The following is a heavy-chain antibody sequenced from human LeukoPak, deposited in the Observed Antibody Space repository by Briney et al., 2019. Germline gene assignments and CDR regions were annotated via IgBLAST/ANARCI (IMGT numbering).Heavy chain of an antibody. Sequence: GGSLRLSCAASGFTVSNNYMSWVRQAPGKGLEWVSVIFGGGGGYYADSVKGRFTISRDNSKNTVYLQMNSLRPEDTAVYYCARTLKWTLVGFDYWGQGTLVTVSS. V-gene: IGHV3-53*01. D-gene: IGHD1-26*01. J-gene: IGHJ4*02. CDR1: GFTVSNNY. CDR3: ARTLKWTLVGFDY. CDR2: IFGGGGG.